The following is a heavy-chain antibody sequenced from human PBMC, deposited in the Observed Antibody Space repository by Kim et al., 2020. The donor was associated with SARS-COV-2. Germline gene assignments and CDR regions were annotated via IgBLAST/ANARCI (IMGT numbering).Heavy chain of an antibody. J-gene: IGHJ6*02. CDR3: ARDPAVAGRAGGMDV. V-gene: IGHV3-30*01. Sequence: DSVMGRFTISGDNSKNPLYLQMNSLRAEDTAVYYCARDPAVAGRAGGMDVWGQGTTVTVSS. D-gene: IGHD6-19*01.